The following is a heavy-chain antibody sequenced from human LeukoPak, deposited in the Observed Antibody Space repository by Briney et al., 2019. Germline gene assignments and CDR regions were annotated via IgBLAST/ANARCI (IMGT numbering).Heavy chain of an antibody. CDR1: GFTFSSYA. Sequence: GSLRLSCAASGFTFSSYAMHWVRQAPGKGLEWVAVISYDGSNKYYADSVKGRFTISRDNSKNTLYLQMNSLRAEDTAVYYCAGSSGWYNWFDPWGQGTLVTVSS. V-gene: IGHV3-30*04. J-gene: IGHJ5*02. CDR3: AGSSGWYNWFDP. D-gene: IGHD6-19*01. CDR2: ISYDGSNK.